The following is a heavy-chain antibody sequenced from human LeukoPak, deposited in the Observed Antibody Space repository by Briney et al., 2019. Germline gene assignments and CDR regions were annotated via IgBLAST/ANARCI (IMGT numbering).Heavy chain of an antibody. V-gene: IGHV3-23*01. CDR1: GFIFSSHV. D-gene: IGHD5-18*01. J-gene: IGHJ4*02. Sequence: GGSLRLSCAASGFIFSSHVMSWVRQAPGKGLEWVSGFSGGAGSTYYADSVRGRFTISGDNSKKLLYLQMDSLRAEDTAVYYCARSEIYNYGYNPNTKFDYWARESWSPSPQ. CDR2: FSGGAGST. CDR3: ARSEIYNYGYNPNTKFDY.